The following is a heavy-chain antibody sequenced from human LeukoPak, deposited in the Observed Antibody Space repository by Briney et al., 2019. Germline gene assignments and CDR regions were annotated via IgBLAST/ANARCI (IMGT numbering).Heavy chain of an antibody. Sequence: GGSLRLSCAASGFTFSSYAMSWVRQAPGKGLEWVSAISGSGGSTYYADSVKGRFTISGDNSKNTLYLQMNSLRAEDTAVYYCAKGLHSSSWNDAFDIWGQGTTVTVSS. CDR1: GFTFSSYA. J-gene: IGHJ3*02. D-gene: IGHD6-13*01. CDR3: AKGLHSSSWNDAFDI. V-gene: IGHV3-23*01. CDR2: ISGSGGST.